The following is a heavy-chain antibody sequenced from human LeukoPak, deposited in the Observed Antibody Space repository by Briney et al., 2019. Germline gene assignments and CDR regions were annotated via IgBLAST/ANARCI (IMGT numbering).Heavy chain of an antibody. CDR2: IGVGGTT. V-gene: IGHV3-23*01. CDR1: GFTFSKYG. J-gene: IGHJ5*01. Sequence: GGSLRLSCAASGFTFSKYGMNWVRQAPGKGLEWVSGIGVGGTTYYADSVKGRFTISRDTSKNTLYLQMNSLRAEDTAVYYCAKAQGYYDSWGQGTLVTVSS. D-gene: IGHD3-22*01. CDR3: AKAQGYYDS.